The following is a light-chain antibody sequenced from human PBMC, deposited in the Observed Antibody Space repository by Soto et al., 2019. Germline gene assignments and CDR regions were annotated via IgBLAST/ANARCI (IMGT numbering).Light chain of an antibody. CDR1: SSDVGGYNY. Sequence: QSALTQPASVSGSPGQSITISCTGTSSDVGGYNYVSWYQQHPGKAPKLMIYEVSNRHSGVSNRFSGSKSGNTASLTISGLRAEDEADYYCSSYTSRSTRVFGGGTKLTVL. CDR2: EVS. CDR3: SSYTSRSTRV. V-gene: IGLV2-14*01. J-gene: IGLJ3*02.